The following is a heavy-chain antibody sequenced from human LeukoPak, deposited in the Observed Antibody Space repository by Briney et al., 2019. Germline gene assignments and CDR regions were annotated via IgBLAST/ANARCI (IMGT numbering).Heavy chain of an antibody. CDR1: SGSVNSYY. CDR2: IYYSGST. J-gene: IGHJ4*02. Sequence: SETLSLTCTVSSGSVNSYYWSWIRQPPGKGLEWIGYIYYSGSTNYNPSLKSRVTISVDTSKNQFSLKLSSVTAADTAVYYCARDQGGGIDYWGQGTLVTVSS. V-gene: IGHV4-59*02. CDR3: ARDQGGGIDY. D-gene: IGHD4-23*01.